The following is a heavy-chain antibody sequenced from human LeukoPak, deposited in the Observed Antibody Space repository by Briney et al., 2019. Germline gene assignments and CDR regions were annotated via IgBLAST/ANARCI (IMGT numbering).Heavy chain of an antibody. Sequence: PSQTLSLTCTVSGGSISSGSYYWSWIRQPAGKGLEWIGRIYTSGGTNYNPSLKSRVTISVDTSKNQFSLKLSSVTAADTAVYYCASHPSYDFWGAFDIWGQGTMVTVPS. J-gene: IGHJ3*02. CDR1: GGSISSGSYY. V-gene: IGHV4-61*02. CDR2: IYTSGGT. D-gene: IGHD3-3*01. CDR3: ASHPSYDFWGAFDI.